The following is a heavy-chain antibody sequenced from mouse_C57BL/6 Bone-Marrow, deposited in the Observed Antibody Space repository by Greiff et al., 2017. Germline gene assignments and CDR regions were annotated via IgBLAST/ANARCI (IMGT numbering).Heavy chain of an antibody. CDR1: GFNIKDDY. CDR2: IDPENGDT. J-gene: IGHJ3*01. CDR3: TSSSAY. Sequence: VQLQQSGAELVRPGASVKLSCTASGFNIKDDYMHWVKQRPEQGLEWIGWIDPENGDTEYASNFQGKATITADTSSNTAYLQLSRLTSEDTAVYYGTSSSAYWGQGTLVTVSA. D-gene: IGHD1-3*01. V-gene: IGHV14-4*01.